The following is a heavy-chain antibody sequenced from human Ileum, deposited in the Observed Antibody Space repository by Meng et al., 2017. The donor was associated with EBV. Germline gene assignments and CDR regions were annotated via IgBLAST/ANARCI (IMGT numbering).Heavy chain of an antibody. Sequence: VALRESGSGLGGTSGSRSLHCSVSGDSISNEHWWSWVRQSPGKGLEWIGEIHHTRGPNYNPSLKSRVIISVDKSNNHFSLRLSAVTAADTAVYYCASNGAFSLDHWGQGTLVTVSS. V-gene: IGHV4-4*02. CDR3: ASNGAFSLDH. CDR1: GDSISNEHW. D-gene: IGHD2-8*01. CDR2: IHHTRGP. J-gene: IGHJ4*02.